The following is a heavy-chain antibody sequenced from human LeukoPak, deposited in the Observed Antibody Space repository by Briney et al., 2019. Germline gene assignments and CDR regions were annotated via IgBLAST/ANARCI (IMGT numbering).Heavy chain of an antibody. CDR3: VTEVSGSFPT. Sequence: GGSLRLSCAVSGLTFNNYAMSWVRQAPGKGLEWVSGISGRGASKYYADSVKGRFTISRDNSKNTLYLQMNSLRAEDTAVYYCVTEVSGSFPTWGQGTLVTVSS. CDR2: ISGRGASK. D-gene: IGHD1-26*01. J-gene: IGHJ4*02. V-gene: IGHV3-23*01. CDR1: GLTFNNYA.